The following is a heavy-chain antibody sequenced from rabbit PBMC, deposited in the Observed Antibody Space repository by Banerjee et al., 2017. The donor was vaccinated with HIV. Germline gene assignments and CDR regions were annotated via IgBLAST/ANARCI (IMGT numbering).Heavy chain of an antibody. CDR2: IYSSNGDK. CDR1: GSDISGNA. CDR3: ARDRDGDAGYGSLAL. D-gene: IGHD7-1*01. J-gene: IGHJ4*01. V-gene: IGHV1S47*01. Sequence: QEQLVESGGGLVQPEGSLTLTCKASGSDISGNAMCWVRQAPGKGLELIACIYSSNGDKWYASWVNGRFTISRSTSLNTVDLKMTSLTVADTATYFCARDRDGDAGYGSLALWGPGTLVTVS.